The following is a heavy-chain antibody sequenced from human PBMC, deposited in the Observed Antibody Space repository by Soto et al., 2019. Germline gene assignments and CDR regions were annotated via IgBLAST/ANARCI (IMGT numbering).Heavy chain of an antibody. V-gene: IGHV1-2*04. Sequence: GASVKVSCKASGYTFTGSYMHWVRQAPGQGLEWMGWINPNSGGTNYAQKFQGWVTMTRDTSISTAYMELSRLRSDDTAVYYCARAGSSGWYYFDYRGQGTLVTVSS. D-gene: IGHD6-19*01. CDR1: GYTFTGSY. CDR3: ARAGSSGWYYFDY. CDR2: INPNSGGT. J-gene: IGHJ4*02.